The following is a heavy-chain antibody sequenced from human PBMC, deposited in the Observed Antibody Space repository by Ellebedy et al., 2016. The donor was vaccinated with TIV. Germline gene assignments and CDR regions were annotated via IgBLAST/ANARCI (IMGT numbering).Heavy chain of an antibody. CDR3: ARETARYFDWDH. J-gene: IGHJ4*02. Sequence: PGGSLRLSCAASGFTLSGSYMHWVRQIPGKGLQWVARINTDGSDTSYADSVEGRFTISRVNAKNTVYLEMNNLRAEDTAIYYCARETARYFDWDHWGQGTLVTVSS. CDR2: INTDGSDT. D-gene: IGHD3-9*01. CDR1: GFTLSGSY. V-gene: IGHV3-74*01.